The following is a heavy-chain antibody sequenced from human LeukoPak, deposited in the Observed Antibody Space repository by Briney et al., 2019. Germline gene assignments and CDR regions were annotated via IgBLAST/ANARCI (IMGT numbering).Heavy chain of an antibody. J-gene: IGHJ3*02. CDR3: ARLRYYDSSGYSPLGAFDI. D-gene: IGHD3-22*01. Sequence: GESLKISCKGSGYSFTSYWIGWVRQMPGKGLEWTGIIYPGDSDTRYSPSFQGQVTISADKSISTAYLQWSSLKASDTAMYYCARLRYYDSSGYSPLGAFDIWGQGTMVTVSS. CDR2: IYPGDSDT. V-gene: IGHV5-51*01. CDR1: GYSFTSYW.